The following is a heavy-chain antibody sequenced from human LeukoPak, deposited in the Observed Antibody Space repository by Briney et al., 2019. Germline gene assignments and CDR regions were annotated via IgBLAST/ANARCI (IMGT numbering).Heavy chain of an antibody. CDR3: ARSNWYSFDL. CDR2: IKEDGSEK. Sequence: GGSPRLSCAASGFTFSSYWMRWVRQAPGKGLEWVANIKEDGSEKYYVDSVKGRFTISRDNAKNSLYLQMDSLRAEDTAVYYCARSNWYSFDLWGQGTLVTVSS. J-gene: IGHJ4*02. CDR1: GFTFSSYW. D-gene: IGHD6-13*01. V-gene: IGHV3-7*02.